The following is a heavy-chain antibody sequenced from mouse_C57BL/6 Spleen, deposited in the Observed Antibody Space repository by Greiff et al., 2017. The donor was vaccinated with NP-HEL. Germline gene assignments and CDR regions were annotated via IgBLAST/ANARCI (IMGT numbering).Heavy chain of an antibody. CDR2: IYPGDGDT. J-gene: IGHJ3*01. CDR3: ARSGQHRFSAWFAY. V-gene: IGHV1-82*01. D-gene: IGHD3-1*01. Sequence: VQLQQSGPELVKPGASVKISCKASGYAFSSSWMNWVKQRPGKGLEWIGRIYPGDGDTNYNGKFKGKATLTADKSSSTAYMQLSSLTSGDSAVYFCARSGQHRFSAWFAYWDQGTLVTVSA. CDR1: GYAFSSSW.